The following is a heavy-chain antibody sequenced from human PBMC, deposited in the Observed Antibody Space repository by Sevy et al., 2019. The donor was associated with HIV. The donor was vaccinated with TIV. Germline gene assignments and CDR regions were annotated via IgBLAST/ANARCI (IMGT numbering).Heavy chain of an antibody. V-gene: IGHV3-21*06. CDR1: GFTFITYN. J-gene: IGHJ4*02. D-gene: IGHD1-26*01. CDR2: VSGSSNYI. Sequence: GGSLRLSCAASGFTFITYNMNWARQAPGKGLEWVSSVSGSSNYIYYAWSLKGRFIISRDNAKNTLYLQINSLRADDTAVYYCARGPPDGSYDYFDYWGQGTLVTVSS. CDR3: ARGPPDGSYDYFDY.